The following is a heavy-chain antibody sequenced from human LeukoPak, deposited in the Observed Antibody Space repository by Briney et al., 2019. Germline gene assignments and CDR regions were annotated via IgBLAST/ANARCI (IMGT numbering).Heavy chain of an antibody. CDR3: ARLASGSYGPLTPFDY. CDR1: GGSISSYY. J-gene: IGHJ4*02. Sequence: SETLSLTCTVSGGSISSYYWSWIRQPPGKGLEWIGDIYYSGSTNYNPSLKSRVTISVDTSKNQFSLRLSSVTAADAAVYYSARLASGSYGPLTPFDYWGQGTLVTVSS. D-gene: IGHD1-26*01. V-gene: IGHV4-59*08. CDR2: IYYSGST.